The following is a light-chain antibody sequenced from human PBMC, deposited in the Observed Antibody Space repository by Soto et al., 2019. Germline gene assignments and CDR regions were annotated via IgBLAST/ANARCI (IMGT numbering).Light chain of an antibody. CDR2: EVT. V-gene: IGLV2-14*01. CDR3: SSFTNSILV. Sequence: QSALTQPASVSGSPGQSITISCTGTTSDVGSHNFVSWYQQLPGKAPKLLIYEVTNRPSGTSNRFSGSKSGNTASLTISGLQAEDEADYYFSSFTNSILVFGGGTKLTVL. CDR1: TSDVGSHNF. J-gene: IGLJ3*02.